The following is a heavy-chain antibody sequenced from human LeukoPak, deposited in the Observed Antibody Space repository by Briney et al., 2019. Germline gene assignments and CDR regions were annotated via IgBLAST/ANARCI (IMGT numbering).Heavy chain of an antibody. J-gene: IGHJ4*02. Sequence: GGSLRLSCAPFGFTFGNYWIAWVRQAPGKGLEWVANIHRDGSEEYYVDSVRGRFIISRDNAKNSLYLQMNDLRAEDTAVYYCAKHDDGDFDYCGRGTLVTVSS. V-gene: IGHV3-7*03. CDR2: IHRDGSEE. D-gene: IGHD1-1*01. CDR1: GFTFGNYW. CDR3: AKHDDGDFDY.